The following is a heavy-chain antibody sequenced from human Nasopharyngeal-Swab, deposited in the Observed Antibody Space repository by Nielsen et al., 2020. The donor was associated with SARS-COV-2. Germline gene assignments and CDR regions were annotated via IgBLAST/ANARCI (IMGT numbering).Heavy chain of an antibody. D-gene: IGHD5-18*01. CDR3: ARDSPVDTAMVTFGYYYYGMDV. CDR2: ISSSSSYT. V-gene: IGHV3-11*05. CDR1: GFTFSDYY. J-gene: IGHJ6*02. Sequence: GGSLRLYCVASGFTFSDYYMSWFCEAPGKGLEWVSYISSSSSYTNYADSVKGRFTISRDNAKNSLYLQMNSLRAEDTAVYYCARDSPVDTAMVTFGYYYYGMDVWGQGTTVTVSS.